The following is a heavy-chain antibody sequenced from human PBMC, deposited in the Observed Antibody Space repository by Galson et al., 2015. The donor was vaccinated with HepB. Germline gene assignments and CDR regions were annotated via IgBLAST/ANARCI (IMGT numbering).Heavy chain of an antibody. D-gene: IGHD5-24*01. Sequence: SLRLSCAASGFTLSSYGMNWVRQAPGRGLEWVSYIGSTSNSIYYADSVKGRFTISRDNAKNSLNLQMNSLRDEDTAVYYCARATRDDYVYSGQGTLVTVSS. CDR1: GFTLSSYG. V-gene: IGHV3-48*02. CDR2: IGSTSNSI. CDR3: ARATRDDYVY. J-gene: IGHJ4*02.